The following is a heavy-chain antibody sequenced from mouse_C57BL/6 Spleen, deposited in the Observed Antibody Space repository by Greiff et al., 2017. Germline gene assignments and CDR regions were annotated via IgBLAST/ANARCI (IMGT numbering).Heavy chain of an antibody. D-gene: IGHD3-2*02. V-gene: IGHV10-1*01. Sequence: EVKLVESGGGLVQPKGSLKLSCAASGFSFNTYAMTWVRRAPGKGLEWVARIRSKSNNYATYYADSVKDRFTISRDDSESMLYLQMNNLKTEDTAMYYCVQDWFAYWGQGTLVTVSA. J-gene: IGHJ3*01. CDR1: GFSFNTYA. CDR3: VQDWFAY. CDR2: IRSKSNNYAT.